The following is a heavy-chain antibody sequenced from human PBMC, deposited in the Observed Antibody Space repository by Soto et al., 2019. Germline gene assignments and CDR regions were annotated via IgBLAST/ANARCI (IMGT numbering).Heavy chain of an antibody. CDR2: INPSGGST. V-gene: IGHV1-46*01. Sequence: ASVKVSFKASGYTFTSYYMHWVRQAPGQGLEWMGIINPSGGSTSYAQKFQGRVTMTRDTSTSTVYMELSSLRSEDTAVYYCARATRLRAFDVWGQGTMVTVSS. D-gene: IGHD4-17*01. J-gene: IGHJ3*01. CDR3: ARATRLRAFDV. CDR1: GYTFTSYY.